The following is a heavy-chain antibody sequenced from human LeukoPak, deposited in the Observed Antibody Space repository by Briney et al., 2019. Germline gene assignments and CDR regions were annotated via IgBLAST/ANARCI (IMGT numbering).Heavy chain of an antibody. CDR1: GFTFSDYY. V-gene: IGHV3-11*01. D-gene: IGHD3-9*01. CDR2: ISSSGSTI. CDR3: ARERDYDILTSYGMDV. J-gene: IGHJ6*02. Sequence: GGSLRLSCAASGFTFSDYYMSWIRQAPGKGLEWVSYISSSGSTIYYADSVKGRFTISRDNAKNSLYLQMNSLRAEDTAVYYCARERDYDILTSYGMDVWGQGTTVIVSS.